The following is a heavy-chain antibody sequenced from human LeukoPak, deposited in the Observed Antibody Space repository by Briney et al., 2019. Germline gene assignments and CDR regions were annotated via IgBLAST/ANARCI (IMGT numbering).Heavy chain of an antibody. Sequence: PGGSLRLSCAASGFTFSSYAMSWVRQAPGKGLEWVSAISGGGGSTYYADSVKGRFTISRDNSKNTLYLQMNSLRAEDTAVYYCAKEYDIVVVPAASFFDYWGQGTLVTVSS. V-gene: IGHV3-23*01. J-gene: IGHJ4*02. D-gene: IGHD2-2*01. CDR1: GFTFSSYA. CDR3: AKEYDIVVVPAASFFDY. CDR2: ISGGGGST.